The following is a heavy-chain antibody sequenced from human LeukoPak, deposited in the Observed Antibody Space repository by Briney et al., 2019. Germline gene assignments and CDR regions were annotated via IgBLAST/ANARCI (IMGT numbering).Heavy chain of an antibody. Sequence: GGSLRLSCAASGFTFSSYGMHWVRQAPGKGLEWVAVISYNGSYKYYADSVKGRFTISRDNSKNTLYLQMNSLRAEDTAVYYCANTLVGATSTGEFFDYWGQGTLVTVSS. V-gene: IGHV3-30*18. CDR2: ISYNGSYK. D-gene: IGHD1-26*01. J-gene: IGHJ4*02. CDR1: GFTFSSYG. CDR3: ANTLVGATSTGEFFDY.